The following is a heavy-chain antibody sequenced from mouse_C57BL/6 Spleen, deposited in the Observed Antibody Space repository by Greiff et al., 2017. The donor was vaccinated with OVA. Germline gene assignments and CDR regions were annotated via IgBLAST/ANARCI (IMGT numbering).Heavy chain of an antibody. V-gene: IGHV1-80*01. D-gene: IGHD3-2*02. CDR3: ARELRLDYYSLDY. CDR2: IYPGDGDT. CDR1: GYAFSSYW. Sequence: QVQLQQSGAELVKPGASVKISCKASGYAFSSYWMNWVKQRPGKGLEWIGQIYPGDGDTNYNGKFKGKATLTADKSSSTAYMQLSSLTSEDSAVYFCARELRLDYYSLDYWGQGTSVTVSS. J-gene: IGHJ4*01.